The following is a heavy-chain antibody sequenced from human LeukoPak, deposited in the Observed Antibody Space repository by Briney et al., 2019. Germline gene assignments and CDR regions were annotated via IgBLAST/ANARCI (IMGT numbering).Heavy chain of an antibody. CDR1: GFIFSSYE. V-gene: IGHV3-48*03. Sequence: PGGSLRLSCAASGFIFSSYEMNWVRQAPGKGLEWVSYISSHGSTIYYADSVQGRFTISRDNAKNSLYLQMNSLRAEDTAVYYCAKTRGTYNAYYYYMDVWGKGTTVTISS. CDR3: AKTRGTYNAYYYYMDV. D-gene: IGHD1-26*01. CDR2: ISSHGSTI. J-gene: IGHJ6*03.